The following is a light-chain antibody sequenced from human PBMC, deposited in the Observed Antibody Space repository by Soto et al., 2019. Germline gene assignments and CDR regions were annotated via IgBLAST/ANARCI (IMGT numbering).Light chain of an antibody. Sequence: EMVLTQSPATLSLSPGERATLSCRASQSVSSYLAWYQQKPGQAPRLLIYDASNRATGIPARFSGSGSGTDFTLTISSLEPEDFAVYYCQQRSNSFTFGPGTKVDI. CDR2: DAS. V-gene: IGKV3-11*01. CDR1: QSVSSY. CDR3: QQRSNSFT. J-gene: IGKJ3*01.